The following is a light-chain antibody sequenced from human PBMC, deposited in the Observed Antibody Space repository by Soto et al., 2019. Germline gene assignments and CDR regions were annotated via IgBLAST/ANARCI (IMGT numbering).Light chain of an antibody. V-gene: IGKV1-39*01. J-gene: IGKJ3*01. Sequence: DIQMAQSPSSLSASVGDSVTITCRASQSISNSLAWYQQKTGGAPKLLIYAAQTLEKGVPSRFTGRRSGTDFTLTINSLQPEDLATYFCQQTFSPPFTFGPGT. CDR3: QQTFSPPFT. CDR2: AAQ. CDR1: QSISNS.